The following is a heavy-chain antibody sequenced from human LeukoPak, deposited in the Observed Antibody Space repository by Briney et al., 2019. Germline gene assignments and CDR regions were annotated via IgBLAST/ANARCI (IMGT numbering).Heavy chain of an antibody. J-gene: IGHJ4*02. D-gene: IGHD5-12*01. CDR3: AKDRETWLRYDY. V-gene: IGHV3-74*01. Sequence: PGGSLRLSCAASGFNFSTFWVHWVRQAPGKGLVWVARISTDGGRANYADSVKGRFTISRDNTKNTLYLQMNDLRAEDTAVYYCAKDRETWLRYDYRGQGTLVTVSS. CDR1: GFNFSTFW. CDR2: ISTDGGRA.